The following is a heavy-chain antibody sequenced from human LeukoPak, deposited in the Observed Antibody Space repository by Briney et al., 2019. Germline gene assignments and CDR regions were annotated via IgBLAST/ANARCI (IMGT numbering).Heavy chain of an antibody. D-gene: IGHD4-17*01. Sequence: QSAVTLTFSCAASTFTFYSFEMIWLPQAPGKGRVGVLYIIISSGNIYYADQGKVRFTMSRDNAKDSLYLKVHRLRAEDTAVYCWARVSPNTVTTIQYFDYWGQGTLVTVSS. CDR1: TFTFYSFE. CDR3: ARVSPNTVTTIQYFDY. V-gene: IGHV3-48*03. CDR2: IIISSGNI. J-gene: IGHJ4*02.